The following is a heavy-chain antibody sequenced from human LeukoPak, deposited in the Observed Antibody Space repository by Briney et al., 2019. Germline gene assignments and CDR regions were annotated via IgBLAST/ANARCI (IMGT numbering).Heavy chain of an antibody. J-gene: IGHJ4*02. CDR1: GFTFSNYN. CDR2: ISSSNNYI. CDR3: ARRSPNYYFDY. Sequence: GGSLRLPCAASGFTFSNYNVNWVRQAPGKARECVSSISSSNNYIYYADSVKGRFTISRDNAKNSLYLQMNSLRAEDTAVYYCARRSPNYYFDYWGQGTPVTVSS. V-gene: IGHV3-21*01.